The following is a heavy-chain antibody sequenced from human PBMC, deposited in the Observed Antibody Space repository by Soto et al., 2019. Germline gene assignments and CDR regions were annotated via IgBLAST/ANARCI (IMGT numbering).Heavy chain of an antibody. V-gene: IGHV1-18*01. CDR2: ISAYNGNT. CDR1: GYTFTSYG. J-gene: IGHJ6*02. Sequence: VASVKVSCKASGYTFTSYGISWVRQAPGQGLEWMGWISAYNGNTNYAQKLQGRVTMTTDTSTSTAYMELRSLRSDDTAVYYCARDFGDYDYVWGSYRIYYYYGMDVWGQGTTVTV. D-gene: IGHD3-16*02. CDR3: ARDFGDYDYVWGSYRIYYYYGMDV.